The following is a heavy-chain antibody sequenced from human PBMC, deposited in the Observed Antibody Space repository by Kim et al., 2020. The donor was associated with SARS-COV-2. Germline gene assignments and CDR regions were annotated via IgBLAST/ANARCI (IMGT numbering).Heavy chain of an antibody. J-gene: IGHJ4*02. CDR1: GGSISSSSYY. CDR2: IYYSGST. Sequence: SETLSLTCTVSGGSISSSSYYWGWIRQPPGKGLEWIGSIYYSGSTYYNPSLKSRVTISVDTSKNQFSLKLSSVTAADTAVYYCARHVTTVTTNLATSLDYWGQGTLVTVSS. D-gene: IGHD4-17*01. CDR3: ARHVTTVTTNLATSLDY. V-gene: IGHV4-39*01.